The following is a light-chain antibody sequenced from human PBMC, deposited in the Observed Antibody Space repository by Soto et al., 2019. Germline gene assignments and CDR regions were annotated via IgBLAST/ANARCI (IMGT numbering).Light chain of an antibody. CDR1: QGVNAY. V-gene: IGKV1-39*01. J-gene: IGKJ2*01. CDR3: QQCYRTPHT. Sequence: DIQMTQSPSSLYASVGDRVSITCRASQGVNAYLLWSQQTQGKAPKLLIYGASNLLIGVPSGISGSGSVTNVALTISSLHSEHFATYCCQQCYRTPHTFGQ. CDR2: GAS.